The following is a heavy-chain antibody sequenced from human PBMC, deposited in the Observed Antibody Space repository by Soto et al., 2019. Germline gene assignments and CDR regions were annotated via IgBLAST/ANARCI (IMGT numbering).Heavy chain of an antibody. V-gene: IGHV4-39*01. CDR3: ARPPTANLDAFEI. J-gene: IGHJ3*02. CDR1: GGSIRSNYF. CDR2: FYYSGST. Sequence: SATLSLTCPGSGGSIRSNYFWGWIRQSPGKGLEWIGSFYYSGSTYFNPSLKSRVTISVDTSKNQFSLNLNSVTAADTAVYYCARPPTANLDAFEIWGQGTMVTVSS. D-gene: IGHD7-27*01.